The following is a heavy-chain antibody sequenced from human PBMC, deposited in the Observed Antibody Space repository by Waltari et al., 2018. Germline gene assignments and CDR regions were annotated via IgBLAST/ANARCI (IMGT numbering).Heavy chain of an antibody. CDR1: GFAFRSYE. CDR3: AREGYSYGYSLGY. Sequence: EVQLVESGGGLVQPGGSLRLSCAASGFAFRSYELNWVRQAPGKGLDWVSYISSSGSTIYYADSVKGRFTISRDNAKNSLYLQMNSLRAEDTAVYYCAREGYSYGYSLGYWGQGTLVTVSS. CDR2: ISSSGSTI. J-gene: IGHJ4*02. D-gene: IGHD5-18*01. V-gene: IGHV3-48*03.